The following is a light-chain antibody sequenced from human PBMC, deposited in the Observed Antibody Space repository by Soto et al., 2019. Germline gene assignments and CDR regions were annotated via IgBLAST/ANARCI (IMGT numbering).Light chain of an antibody. CDR2: EVS. V-gene: IGLV2-14*01. CDR1: SSDVGGYNY. Sequence: QSALTQPASVSGSPGQSITISCTGTSSDVGGYNYVSWYQQQSGKAPKLIIHEVSNRPSGVSNRFSGSKSGNTASLTISGLQAEEEADYYCDSYTSSRAYVFGIGTKVTXL. J-gene: IGLJ1*01. CDR3: DSYTSSRAYV.